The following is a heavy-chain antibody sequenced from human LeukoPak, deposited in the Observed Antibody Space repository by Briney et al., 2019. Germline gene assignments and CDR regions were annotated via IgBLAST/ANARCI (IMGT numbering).Heavy chain of an antibody. CDR3: AKRFCSATRCFHFDY. J-gene: IGHJ4*02. CDR1: GPTFAGYD. D-gene: IGHD2-2*01. CDR2: ISASGDNT. V-gene: IGHV3-23*01. Sequence: GGSLRLSCAASGPTFAGYDMSWVRQAPGKGLEWVSTISASGDNTYYAGSVKGRFTISRDNSKNTLYLQIDSLRAEGTAVYYCAKRFCSATRCFHFDYWGQGTLVTVSS.